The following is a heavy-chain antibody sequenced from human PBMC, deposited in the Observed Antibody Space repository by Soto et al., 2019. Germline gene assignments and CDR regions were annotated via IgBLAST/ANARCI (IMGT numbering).Heavy chain of an antibody. CDR2: ISYDGSNK. D-gene: IGHD5-12*01. V-gene: IGHV3-30-3*01. Sequence: QVQLVESGGGVVQPGRSLRLSCAASGFTFSSYAMHWVRQAPGKGLEWVAVISYDGSNKYYADSVKGRFTIPRDNSKNPMYLQMNSLGAEETAGYYWARDTVGGVATRTVDYWGKGTLFPVSS. CDR1: GFTFSSYA. CDR3: ARDTVGGVATRTVDY. J-gene: IGHJ4*02.